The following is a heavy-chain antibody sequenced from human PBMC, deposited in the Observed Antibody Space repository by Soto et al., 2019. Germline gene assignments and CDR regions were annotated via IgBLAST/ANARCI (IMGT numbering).Heavy chain of an antibody. CDR1: GYTFTSYE. V-gene: IGHV1-8*01. J-gene: IGHJ4*02. Sequence: QVQLVQSGAEVKKPGASVKVSCKASGYTFTSYEINWVRQATGQGLEWMGWMNPNSGDTGYAQKFQGRVTMTRNTSISTAYMELSSLRSEDPAVYYCARGELLWFGELLRWGQGTRVTVSS. CDR2: MNPNSGDT. CDR3: ARGELLWFGELLR. D-gene: IGHD3-10*01.